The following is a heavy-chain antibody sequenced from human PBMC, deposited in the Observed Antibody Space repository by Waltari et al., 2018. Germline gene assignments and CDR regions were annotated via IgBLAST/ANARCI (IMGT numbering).Heavy chain of an antibody. CDR1: GFTFSTYA. CDR3: AKSVGASGYDF. D-gene: IGHD3-22*01. CDR2: ISDSGGTT. Sequence: EVQLLESGGGLVQPGGSLRLSCAASGFTFSTYAMSWVRQAPGKGLEWVSAISDSGGTTYYADSVEGRFTVSRDNSKNTLYLQMNSLRAEDTAVYYCAKSVGASGYDFWGQGTLVTVSS. V-gene: IGHV3-23*01. J-gene: IGHJ4*02.